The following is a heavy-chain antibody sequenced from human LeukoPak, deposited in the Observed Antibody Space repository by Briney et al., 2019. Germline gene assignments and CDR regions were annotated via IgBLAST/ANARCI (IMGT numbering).Heavy chain of an antibody. CDR3: ATLNWESPDY. CDR1: GFTFSNFW. Sequence: GGSLRLSCAGYGFTFSNFWMNWVRLAPGKGLEWVANINQDGSEKYYADSVKGRFTLSRDNAENSVYLQMNNLRPEETAVYYCATLNWESPDYWGQGTQVTVSS. CDR2: INQDGSEK. V-gene: IGHV3-7*01. J-gene: IGHJ4*01. D-gene: IGHD7-27*01.